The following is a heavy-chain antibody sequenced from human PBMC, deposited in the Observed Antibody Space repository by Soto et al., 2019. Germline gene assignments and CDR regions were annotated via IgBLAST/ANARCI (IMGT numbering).Heavy chain of an antibody. CDR3: ATWRPDMEWLADY. CDR1: GFGFTNYG. J-gene: IGHJ4*02. D-gene: IGHD3-3*01. Sequence: QVQLVESGGGVVQPGRSLRLSCAASGFGFTNYGMNWVRQVPGKGLEWVATISFDGSKKFYADSVKGRFSVSRDNSKNMLFLEISSLRGADKALYSCATWRPDMEWLADYWGQGTLVTVSS. V-gene: IGHV3-30*03. CDR2: ISFDGSKK.